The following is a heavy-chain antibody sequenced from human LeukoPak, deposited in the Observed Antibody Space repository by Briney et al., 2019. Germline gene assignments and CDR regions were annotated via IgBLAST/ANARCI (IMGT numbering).Heavy chain of an antibody. CDR2: INHSGST. CDR3: ARALNYYDSSGSVGFDY. V-gene: IGHV4-34*01. Sequence: SETLSLTCAVYGGSFNDYYWSWIRQPPGKGLEWIGEINHSGSTKYNPSLKSRVTISVDTSKNQFSLKLSSVTAADTAVYYCARALNYYDSSGSVGFDYWGQGTLVTASS. J-gene: IGHJ4*02. CDR1: GGSFNDYY. D-gene: IGHD3-22*01.